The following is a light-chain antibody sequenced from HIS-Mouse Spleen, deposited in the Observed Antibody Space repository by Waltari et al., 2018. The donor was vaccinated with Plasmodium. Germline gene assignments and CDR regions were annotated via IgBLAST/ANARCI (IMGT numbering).Light chain of an antibody. Sequence: AIRMTQSPSSFSASTGDRVTITCRASQGISSYLAWYQQKPGKAPKLLIYAASTLQSGVPSRFSVSGSGTDFTLTISCLQSEDFATYYCQQYYSYLLTFGGGTKVEIK. CDR1: QGISSY. CDR2: AAS. V-gene: IGKV1-8*01. J-gene: IGKJ4*01. CDR3: QQYYSYLLT.